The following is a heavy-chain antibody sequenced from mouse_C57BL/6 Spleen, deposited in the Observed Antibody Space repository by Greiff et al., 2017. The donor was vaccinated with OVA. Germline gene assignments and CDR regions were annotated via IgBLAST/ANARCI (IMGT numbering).Heavy chain of an antibody. Sequence: KQRPGQGLEWIGWIYPGSGNTKYNEKFKGKATLTVDTSSSTAYMQLSSLTSEDSAVYFCARGNWDGFAYWGQGTLVTVSA. CDR3: ARGNWDGFAY. CDR2: IYPGSGNT. D-gene: IGHD4-1*01. V-gene: IGHV1-84*01. J-gene: IGHJ3*01.